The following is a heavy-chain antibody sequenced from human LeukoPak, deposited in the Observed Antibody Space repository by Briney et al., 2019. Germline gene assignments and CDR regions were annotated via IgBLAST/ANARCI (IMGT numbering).Heavy chain of an antibody. CDR1: GYTFTGYT. CDR2: INPNSGGT. CDR3: ARPRENWNVHAFDI. D-gene: IGHD1-1*01. J-gene: IGHJ3*02. V-gene: IGHV1-2*02. Sequence: ASVKVSCKASGYTFTGYTMHWVRQAPGQGLEWMGWINPNSGGTNYAQKFQGRVTMTRDTSISTAYMELSRLRSDDTAVYYCARPRENWNVHAFDIWGQGTMVTVSS.